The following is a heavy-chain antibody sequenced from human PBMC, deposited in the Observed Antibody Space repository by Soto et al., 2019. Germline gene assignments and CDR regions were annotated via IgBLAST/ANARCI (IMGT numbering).Heavy chain of an antibody. J-gene: IGHJ5*02. CDR1: GGSISNYY. D-gene: IGHD3-16*01. V-gene: IGHV4-59*01. CDR3: ASGGNWFDP. CDR2: MYYNGNI. Sequence: TLSLTCNVSGGSISNYYWTWVRQSPEKGLGWIGYMYYNGNINYNPSLKSRVTISIDTSKNQFSLTLKSVTAADTAVYYCASGGNWFDPWRQGVLVTVSS.